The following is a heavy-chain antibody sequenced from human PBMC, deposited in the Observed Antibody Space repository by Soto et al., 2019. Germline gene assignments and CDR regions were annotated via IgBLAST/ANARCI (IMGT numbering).Heavy chain of an antibody. CDR3: ARSRRSGNLIDWFEP. D-gene: IGHD3-3*01. Sequence: PSETLSLTCTVSGGSISSSSYYWGWIRQPPGKGLEWIGSIYYSGSTYYNPSLKSRVTISVDTSKNQFSLKLSSVTAADTAVYYCARSRRSGNLIDWFEPWGQGTLVTVSS. CDR1: GGSISSSSYY. CDR2: IYYSGST. V-gene: IGHV4-39*01. J-gene: IGHJ5*02.